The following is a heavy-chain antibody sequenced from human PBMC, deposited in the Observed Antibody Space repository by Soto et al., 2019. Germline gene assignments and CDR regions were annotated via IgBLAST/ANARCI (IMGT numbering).Heavy chain of an antibody. CDR2: ISDDGNKE. D-gene: IGHD3-16*02. V-gene: IGHV3-30-3*01. CDR3: VASALSFDY. CDR1: GFTFSNYA. J-gene: IGHJ4*02. Sequence: GSLILSCAASGFTFSNYAMHWVRQAPGKGLEWLAVISDDGNKEQLADSVKGRFTISRDNSKDTLYLQINSLRDEDKAVYQCVASALSFDYWGQGTLVTVSS.